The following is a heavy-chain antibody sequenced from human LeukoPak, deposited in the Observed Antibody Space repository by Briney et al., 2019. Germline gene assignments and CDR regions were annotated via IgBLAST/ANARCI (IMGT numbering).Heavy chain of an antibody. J-gene: IGHJ4*02. Sequence: GGSLRLSCAASGFTFSSYAMSWVRQAPGKGLEWVSAIGGSGGSTYHAASVKGRFTISRDNSRNTLYLQMNGLRAEDTAVYYCAKDVGSSGSFDHWGQGTLVTVSS. D-gene: IGHD6-19*01. CDR1: GFTFSSYA. CDR3: AKDVGSSGSFDH. CDR2: IGGSGGST. V-gene: IGHV3-23*01.